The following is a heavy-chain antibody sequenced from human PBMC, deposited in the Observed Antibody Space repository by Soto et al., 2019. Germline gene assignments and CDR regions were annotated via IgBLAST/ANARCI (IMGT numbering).Heavy chain of an antibody. V-gene: IGHV3-30-3*01. D-gene: IGHD3-16*02. J-gene: IGHJ4*02. CDR1: GFTFSTHT. Sequence: QVSLVESGGGVVQPGKSLRLSCGASGFTFSTHTMHWVRQATGKGLEWVAFISYDGSKTYYADSVKGRFTISRDNSKHTLYLQMNTLRVEDMAVYFCVRDPSHYLRRYLDYWGQGTLVTVSS. CDR2: ISYDGSKT. CDR3: VRDPSHYLRRYLDY.